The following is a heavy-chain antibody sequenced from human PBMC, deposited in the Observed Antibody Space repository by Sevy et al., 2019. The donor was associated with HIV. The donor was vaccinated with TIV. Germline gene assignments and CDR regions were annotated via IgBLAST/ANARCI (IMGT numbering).Heavy chain of an antibody. Sequence: ASVKVSCKVSGSTLSELSMHWVRQAPEKGLEWMGRFDPEDGEIIYALKFQGRVTMTEDTSTDTAYMELSSLRSEDTALYYCATAREYYSDNSGYLDYWGQGTLVTVSS. D-gene: IGHD3-22*01. CDR1: GSTLSELS. J-gene: IGHJ4*02. CDR2: FDPEDGEI. V-gene: IGHV1-24*01. CDR3: ATAREYYSDNSGYLDY.